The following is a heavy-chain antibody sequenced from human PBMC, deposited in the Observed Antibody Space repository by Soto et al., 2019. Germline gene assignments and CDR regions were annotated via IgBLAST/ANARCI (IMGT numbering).Heavy chain of an antibody. Sequence: QVQLVESGGGLVKPGGSLRLSCAASGFTFSDYDMSWIRQAPGKGLEWVSFVSSSGTTIYYADSVKGRFTISRDNAKNSLYLQMHSLRAEDTAVYYCARMGPRAARPSYWGQGTLVTVSS. CDR2: VSSSGTTI. CDR3: ARMGPRAARPSY. CDR1: GFTFSDYD. J-gene: IGHJ4*02. D-gene: IGHD6-6*01. V-gene: IGHV3-11*01.